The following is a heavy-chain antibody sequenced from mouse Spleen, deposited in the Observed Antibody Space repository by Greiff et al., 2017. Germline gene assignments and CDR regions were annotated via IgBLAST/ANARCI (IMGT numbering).Heavy chain of an antibody. CDR3: ASSSYGWFAY. CDR1: GYTFTSYW. J-gene: IGHJ3*01. V-gene: IGHV1-50*01. D-gene: IGHD1-1*01. CDR2: IDPSDSYT. Sequence: QVQLQQPGAELVKPGASVKLSCKASGYTFTSYWMQWVKQRPGQGLEWIGEIDPSDSYTNYNQKFKGKATLTVDTSSSTAYMQLSSLTSEDSAVYYCASSSYGWFAYWGQGTLVTVSA.